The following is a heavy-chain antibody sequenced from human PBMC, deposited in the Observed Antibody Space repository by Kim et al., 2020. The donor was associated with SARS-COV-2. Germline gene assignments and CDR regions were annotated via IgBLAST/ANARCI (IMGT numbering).Heavy chain of an antibody. V-gene: IGHV3-11*01. CDR3: ARADGDTYEADFDN. D-gene: IGHD3-3*01. J-gene: IGHJ4*02. CDR1: GFVFSNYY. Sequence: GGSLRLSCAASGFVFSNYYMTWVRQAPGKGLEWLSHISSTSTFIYYADSVKGRFTVSRDNAKNSLYLQMNSLRAEDTAVYYCARADGDTYEADFDNWGQGTLVTVSS. CDR2: ISSTSTFI.